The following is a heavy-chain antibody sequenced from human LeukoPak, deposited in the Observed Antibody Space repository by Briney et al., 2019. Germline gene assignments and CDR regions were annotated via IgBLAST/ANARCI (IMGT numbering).Heavy chain of an antibody. J-gene: IGHJ2*01. V-gene: IGHV4-39*07. Sequence: SETLSLTCKVSDDVVSSATHYWGWIRQSPGKELEWIGSIDSRGTTYYNPSLKSRVTISVDTSKNQLSLKLNSVTTADTAAYFCARDAGTGWYFDLWGRGTLVTVSS. CDR3: ARDAGTGWYFDL. CDR1: DDVVSSATHY. D-gene: IGHD3/OR15-3a*01. CDR2: IDSRGTT.